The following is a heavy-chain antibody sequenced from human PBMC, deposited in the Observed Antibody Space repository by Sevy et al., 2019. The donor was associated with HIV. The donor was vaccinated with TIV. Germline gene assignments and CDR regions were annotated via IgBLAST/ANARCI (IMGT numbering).Heavy chain of an antibody. V-gene: IGHV3-49*03. CDR2: IRSQTFGGTT. CDR1: GFKFGDYA. Sequence: GGSLRLSCTASGFKFGDYAMSWLRQAPGKGLEWVGFIRSQTFGGTTEYAASVKDRFAISRDDSRSMAYLQMDSLTTGDTAIYFCTRVRGTISPYYYFGMDVWGQGTTVTVSS. J-gene: IGHJ6*02. CDR3: TRVRGTISPYYYFGMDV. D-gene: IGHD3-16*01.